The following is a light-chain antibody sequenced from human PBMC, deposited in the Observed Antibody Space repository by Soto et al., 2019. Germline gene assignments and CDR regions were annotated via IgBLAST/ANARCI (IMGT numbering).Light chain of an antibody. CDR3: QQRSNWGGT. J-gene: IGKJ5*01. V-gene: IGKV3-11*01. Sequence: ETGLTQSPATLSLSPGERATLSCRASRSISTYLAWYQQKPGQAPRLLIYEALNRATGIPARFSGSGSGTDFTLTISSLEPEDFAVYYCQQRSNWGGTFGQGTRLEIK. CDR2: EAL. CDR1: RSISTY.